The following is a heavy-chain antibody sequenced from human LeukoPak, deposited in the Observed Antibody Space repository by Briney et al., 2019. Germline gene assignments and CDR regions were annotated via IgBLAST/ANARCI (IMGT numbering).Heavy chain of an antibody. CDR3: AKDMEMATMYYFDY. V-gene: IGHV3-7*03. D-gene: IGHD5-24*01. J-gene: IGHJ4*02. CDR1: GFTFNNYW. Sequence: GGSLRLSCAASGFTFNNYWMSWVRQAPGKGLEWVANINQDGGEKYYVDSVKGRFTISRDNAKNSLYLQMNSLRAEDTALYYCAKDMEMATMYYFDYWGQGTLVTVSS. CDR2: INQDGGEK.